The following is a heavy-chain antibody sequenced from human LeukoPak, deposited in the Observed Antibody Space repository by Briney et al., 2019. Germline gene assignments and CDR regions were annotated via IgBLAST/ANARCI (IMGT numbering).Heavy chain of an antibody. CDR2: IYLSGST. J-gene: IGHJ6*02. Sequence: PGGSLRLSCAASGFTFSSYGMSWVRQPPGKGLEWIGEIYLSGSTSYNPSLSSRVTISVDRSKNQFFLKLTSVTAADTALYFCGGSTFGGHNVVVPAVMDVWAQGTTVTVSS. CDR1: GFTFSSYGM. CDR3: GGSTFGGHNVVVPAVMDV. D-gene: IGHD2-2*01. V-gene: IGHV4-4*01.